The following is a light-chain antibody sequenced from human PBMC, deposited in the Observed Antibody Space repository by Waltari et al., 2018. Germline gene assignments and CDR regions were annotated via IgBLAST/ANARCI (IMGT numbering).Light chain of an antibody. J-gene: IGKJ2*01. V-gene: IGKV1-39*01. CDR2: AAS. CDR3: QQSYSLPRT. CDR1: QSISSY. Sequence: DIQMTQSPSSLSASVGDRVTITCRASQSISSYLNWYQQKPGKAPNLLIYAASSLQSGVPSRFSGSASGTYFTLTISSLQPEDFATYYCQQSYSLPRTFGQGTKLEIK.